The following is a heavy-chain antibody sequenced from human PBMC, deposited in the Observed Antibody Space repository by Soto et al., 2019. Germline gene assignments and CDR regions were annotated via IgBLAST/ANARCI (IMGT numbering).Heavy chain of an antibody. CDR1: GFTFGSYG. V-gene: IGHV3-30*18. Sequence: GGSLRLSCAASGFTFGSYGMHWVRQAPGKGLEWVAVISYDGSNKYYADSVKGRFTISRDNSKNTLYLQMNSLRAEDTAVYYCAKDHRAALSYYYYGMDVWGQGTTVTVSS. CDR3: AKDHRAALSYYYYGMDV. J-gene: IGHJ6*02. D-gene: IGHD6-6*01. CDR2: ISYDGSNK.